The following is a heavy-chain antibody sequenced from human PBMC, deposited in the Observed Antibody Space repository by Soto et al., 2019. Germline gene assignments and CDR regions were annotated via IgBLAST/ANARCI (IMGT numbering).Heavy chain of an antibody. J-gene: IGHJ4*02. V-gene: IGHV3-30-3*01. D-gene: IGHD3-10*01. CDR1: EFTFGNYP. Sequence: GGSLRLSCAASEFTFGNYPMHWVRQAPGRGLEWVAVVSYDGSDKYYAGSVKGRFTVSRDNSKNTLYLQMSSLRAEDTAVYYCARESTSYHCDCWGQGTLVTVSS. CDR2: VSYDGSDK. CDR3: ARESTSYHCDC.